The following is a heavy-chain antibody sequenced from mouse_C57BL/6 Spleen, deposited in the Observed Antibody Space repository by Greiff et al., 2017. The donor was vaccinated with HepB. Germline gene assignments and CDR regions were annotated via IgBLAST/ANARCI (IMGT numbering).Heavy chain of an antibody. CDR2: ISSGSSTI. V-gene: IGHV5-17*01. CDR1: GFTFSDYG. J-gene: IGHJ3*01. D-gene: IGHD2-3*01. Sequence: EVKLVESGGGLVKPGGSLKLSCAASGFTFSDYGMHWVRQAPEKGLEWVAYISSGSSTIYYADTVKGRFTISRDNAKNTLFLQMTSLRSEDTAMYYGERDGIAWFAYWGQGTLVTVSA. CDR3: ERDGIAWFAY.